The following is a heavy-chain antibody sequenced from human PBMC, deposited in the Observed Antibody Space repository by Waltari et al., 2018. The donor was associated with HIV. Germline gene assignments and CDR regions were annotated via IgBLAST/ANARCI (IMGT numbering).Heavy chain of an antibody. V-gene: IGHV4-59*01. D-gene: IGHD3-22*01. CDR2: FYYRGST. CDR1: GGSMNIYY. Sequence: QVQLQESGPGLVKPSETLSLICSVSGGSMNIYYWSWIRQPPGKGLEWIGNFYYRGSTNYNPSFKSRVTISVDTSKNQSSLKLSSVTAADTAVYYCVRGGDYYDSSGFGNDAFDIWGQGTRVTVSS. CDR3: VRGGDYYDSSGFGNDAFDI. J-gene: IGHJ3*02.